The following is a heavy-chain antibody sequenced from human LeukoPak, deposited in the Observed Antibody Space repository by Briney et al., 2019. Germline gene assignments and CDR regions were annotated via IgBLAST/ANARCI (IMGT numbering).Heavy chain of an antibody. D-gene: IGHD6-6*01. J-gene: IGHJ4*02. V-gene: IGHV4-59*01. CDR3: ARDRLDYSTSLGQ. CDR2: IDYSGFT. CDR1: GGSISTYY. Sequence: SDTLSLTCTVSGGSISTYYWSWIRQPPGKGLEWIGYIDYSGFTRHNPSLKSRLTMSVDTTKSQFSLKLSSVAAADTAIYYCARDRLDYSTSLGQWGQGTLVTVSS.